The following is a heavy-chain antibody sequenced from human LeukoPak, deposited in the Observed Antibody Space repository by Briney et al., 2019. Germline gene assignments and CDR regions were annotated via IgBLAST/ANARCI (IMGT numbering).Heavy chain of an antibody. V-gene: IGHV1-18*01. D-gene: IGHD3-9*01. CDR3: ARYYDILTGYPPLLDY. CDR1: GYTFTSYG. Sequence: ASVKVSSKASGYTFTSYGFSWVRQAPGQGLEWMGWISTYNGNTYNAQKFQGRFTMTTDTSTSTVYMELWSLRSDDTAVYHCARYYDILTGYPPLLDYWGQGTLVTVSS. J-gene: IGHJ4*02. CDR2: ISTYNGNT.